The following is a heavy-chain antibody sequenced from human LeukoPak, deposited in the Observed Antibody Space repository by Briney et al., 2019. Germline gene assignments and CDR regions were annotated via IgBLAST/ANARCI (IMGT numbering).Heavy chain of an antibody. V-gene: IGHV4-59*01. D-gene: IGHD6-13*01. J-gene: IGHJ4*02. CDR1: GGSISSYY. CDR3: ARAAAGDYFDY. CDR2: IYYSGST. Sequence: PSETLSLTCTVSGGSISSYYWSWIRQPPGKGLEWIGYIYYSGSTNYNPSPKSRVTISVDTSKNQFSLKLRSVTAADTAVYYCARAAAGDYFDYWGQGTLVTVSS.